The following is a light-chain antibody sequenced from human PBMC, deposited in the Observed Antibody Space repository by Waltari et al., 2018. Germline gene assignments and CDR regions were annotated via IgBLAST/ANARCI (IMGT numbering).Light chain of an antibody. V-gene: IGLV1-51*01. CDR2: EDD. J-gene: IGLJ1*01. CDR1: RPNVGRNF. CDR3: ATLDSSLNAYV. Sequence: QSVLTQPPSVSAAPGQRVTISCPGTRPNVGRNFVSWYHQVPGTAPKLLIYEDDKRPSGIPDRFSGSKSGTSATLGITGLQTGDEADYYCATLDSSLNAYVFGTATEVTVL.